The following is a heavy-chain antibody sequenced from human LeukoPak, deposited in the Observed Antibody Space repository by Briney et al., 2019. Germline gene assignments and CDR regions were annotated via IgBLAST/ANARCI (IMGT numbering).Heavy chain of an antibody. CDR3: ARLQGADSSGWITD. Sequence: GESLKISCKGSGYSFTSYWNGWVRQMPGKGLELMGIIYPGDSDTRYSPSFQGQVTISADKSISTAYLQRSSLKASDTAMYYCARLQGADSSGWITDWGQGTLVTVSS. CDR1: GYSFTSYW. V-gene: IGHV5-51*01. CDR2: IYPGDSDT. D-gene: IGHD6-19*01. J-gene: IGHJ4*02.